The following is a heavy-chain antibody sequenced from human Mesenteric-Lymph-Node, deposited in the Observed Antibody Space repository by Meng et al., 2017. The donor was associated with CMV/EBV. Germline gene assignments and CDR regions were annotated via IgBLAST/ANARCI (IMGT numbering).Heavy chain of an antibody. J-gene: IGHJ6*02. CDR3: ARVPAATLLNYYYYGMDV. CDR1: GYTFTGYY. D-gene: IGHD2-2*01. Sequence: ASVKVSCKASGYTFTGYYVHWVRQAPGQGLEWMGWINPNSGGTNYAQKFQGRVTMTRDTSISTAYMELSRLRSDDTAVYYCARVPAATLLNYYYYGMDVWGQGTTVTVSS. V-gene: IGHV1-2*02. CDR2: INPNSGGT.